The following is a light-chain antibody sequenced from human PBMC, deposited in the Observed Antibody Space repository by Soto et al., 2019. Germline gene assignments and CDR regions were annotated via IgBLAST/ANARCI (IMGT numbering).Light chain of an antibody. Sequence: EIVLTHSPGTLSLSPGERATVSCRASQSVSGSYLAWYQQKPGQPPRLLIYGAFNRAGGIPDRFSGSGSGTDFTLTISRLEPEDFAVYYCQQYSMSPRTFGQGTKVDIK. J-gene: IGKJ1*01. CDR3: QQYSMSPRT. CDR2: GAF. CDR1: QSVSGSY. V-gene: IGKV3-20*01.